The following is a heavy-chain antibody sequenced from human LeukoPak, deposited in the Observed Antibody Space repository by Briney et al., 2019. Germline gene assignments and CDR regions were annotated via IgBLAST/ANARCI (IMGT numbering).Heavy chain of an antibody. V-gene: IGHV4-59*08. CDR2: IYYSGST. Sequence: SETLSLTCTVSGGSISSYYWSWVRQPPGKGLEWIGYIYYSGSTTYYPSLKRRITILLDTSKNQFSLKLMSVPAADTAVYYCARHERDVSLDHAFDIWGQGTMVTVSS. CDR1: GGSISSYY. D-gene: IGHD5-24*01. CDR3: ARHERDVSLDHAFDI. J-gene: IGHJ3*02.